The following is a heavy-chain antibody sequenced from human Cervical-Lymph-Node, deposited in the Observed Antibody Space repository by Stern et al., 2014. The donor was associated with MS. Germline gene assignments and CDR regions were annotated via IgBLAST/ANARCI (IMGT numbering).Heavy chain of an antibody. Sequence: VHLVESGAEVKKPGSSLKVSCKASGCTFSSYAISWVRQAPGKGLEWVGGIIPIFGTANNAQKFQGRVTITADEATSTAYMELSRLRSEDTAVYYCARGELKEGLVRGMDVWGQGTTVTVSS. V-gene: IGHV1-69*01. CDR3: ARGELKEGLVRGMDV. CDR1: GCTFSSYA. D-gene: IGHD1-26*01. J-gene: IGHJ6*02. CDR2: IIPIFGTA.